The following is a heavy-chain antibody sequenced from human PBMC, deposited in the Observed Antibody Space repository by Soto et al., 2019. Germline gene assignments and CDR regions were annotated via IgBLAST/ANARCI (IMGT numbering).Heavy chain of an antibody. Sequence: GGSLRLSCVASGFTFSTYWMHWVRQAPGEGLVWVSRINSDGSSTNYADSVKGRFTISRDNSKNMLYLQMSSLRAEDTAVYYCVKVPSPEYWGQGTRVTVSS. CDR1: GFTFSTYW. CDR3: VKVPSPEY. D-gene: IGHD6-6*01. J-gene: IGHJ4*02. CDR2: INSDGSST. V-gene: IGHV3-74*01.